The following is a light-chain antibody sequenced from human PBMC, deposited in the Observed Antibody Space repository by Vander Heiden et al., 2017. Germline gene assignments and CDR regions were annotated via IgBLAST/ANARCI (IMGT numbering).Light chain of an antibody. J-gene: IGKJ2*01. CDR1: QSVKSRY. V-gene: IGKV3-20*01. Sequence: IVLTQSPGTLSLSPGERATLSCRASQSVKSRYLAWYQQKPGQAPRLLIYIASSRATGIPDRFSGSGSGTDFTLTISRLEPEDFAVYYCHQYGSSPQTFGQGTKLEIK. CDR2: IAS. CDR3: HQYGSSPQT.